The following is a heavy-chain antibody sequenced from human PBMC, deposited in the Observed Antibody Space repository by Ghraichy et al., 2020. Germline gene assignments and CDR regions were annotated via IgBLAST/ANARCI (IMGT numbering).Heavy chain of an antibody. V-gene: IGHV4-59*01. D-gene: IGHD6-19*01. CDR1: GGSISNYY. CDR2: IYYSGST. Sequence: SETLSLTCTVSGGSISNYYWSWIRQPPGKGLEWIGYIYYSGSTKYNTSLKSRVTTSVDTSKNQFSLKLSSVTAADTAVYYCAGGAPGQWLKWFDPWGQGTLVTVSS. CDR3: AGGAPGQWLKWFDP. J-gene: IGHJ5*02.